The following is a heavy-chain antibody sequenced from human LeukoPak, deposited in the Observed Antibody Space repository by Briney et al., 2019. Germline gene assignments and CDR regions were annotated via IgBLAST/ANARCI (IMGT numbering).Heavy chain of an antibody. J-gene: IGHJ5*02. CDR2: IHHSAST. D-gene: IGHD2-2*01. Sequence: SETLSLTCAVYGGSFSGYYWSWIRQPPPQGPAWLGAIHHSASTNYHPSLKSRVTISVDTSKNQFSLKLSSVTAADTAVYYCASRYCSSTSCYQANWFDPWGQGTLVTVSS. CDR1: GGSFSGYY. CDR3: ASRYCSSTSCYQANWFDP. V-gene: IGHV4-34*01.